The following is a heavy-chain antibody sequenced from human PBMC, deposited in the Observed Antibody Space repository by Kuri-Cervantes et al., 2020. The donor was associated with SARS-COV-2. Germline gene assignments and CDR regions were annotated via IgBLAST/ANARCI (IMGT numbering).Heavy chain of an antibody. CDR2: MNPTSGNT. D-gene: IGHD2-15*01. Sequence: ASVKVSCKASGYTFTSYDINWVRQAPGQGLTWMGWMNPTSGNTGYAQKFQGRVTITRSTSISTAYMELSGLRSEDTAVYYCAGESGGYCSGGSCSTNWFDPWGQGTLVTVSS. V-gene: IGHV1-8*03. CDR1: GYTFTSYD. J-gene: IGHJ5*02. CDR3: AGESGGYCSGGSCSTNWFDP.